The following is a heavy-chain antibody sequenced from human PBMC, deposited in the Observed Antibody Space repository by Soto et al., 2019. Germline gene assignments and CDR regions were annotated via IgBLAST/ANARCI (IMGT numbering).Heavy chain of an antibody. CDR1: GYTFTGYY. D-gene: IGHD3-16*01. V-gene: IGHV1-2*02. J-gene: IGHJ5*02. CDR3: AREGVETYVAWGWFDP. Sequence: ASVKVSCKASGYTFTGYYMHWVRQAPGQGLEWMGWINPNSGGTNYAQKFQGRVTMTRDTSISTAYMELSRLRSDDTAVYYCAREGVETYVAWGWFDPWGQGTPVTVSS. CDR2: INPNSGGT.